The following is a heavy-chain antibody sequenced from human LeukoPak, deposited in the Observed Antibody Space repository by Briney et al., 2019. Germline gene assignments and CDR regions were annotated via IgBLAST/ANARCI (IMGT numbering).Heavy chain of an antibody. J-gene: IGHJ4*02. D-gene: IGHD4-17*01. CDR1: GGSISNYY. Sequence: ETLSLTCTVSGGSISNYYWSWVRQAPGKGLEWVSAIYSGGTTYYADAVKGRFTISRDNPKNMVYLQMNSLRAEDTALYYCARAPTETTSWDYWGQGTLVTVSS. CDR2: IYSGGTT. CDR3: ARAPTETTSWDY. V-gene: IGHV3-66*01.